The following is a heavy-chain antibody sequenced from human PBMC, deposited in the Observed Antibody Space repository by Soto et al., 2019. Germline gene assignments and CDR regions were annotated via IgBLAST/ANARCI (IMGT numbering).Heavy chain of an antibody. CDR3: ARDEVLWSGYYRRKKYYYYGMDV. J-gene: IGHJ6*02. Sequence: LRLSCAASGFTFSSYWMSWVRQAPGKGLEWVANIEQDGSEKYYVDSVKGRFTISRDNAKNSLYLQMNSLRAEDTAVYYCARDEVLWSGYYRRKKYYYYGMDVWGQGTTVIVSS. V-gene: IGHV3-7*01. CDR2: IEQDGSEK. D-gene: IGHD3-3*01. CDR1: GFTFSSYW.